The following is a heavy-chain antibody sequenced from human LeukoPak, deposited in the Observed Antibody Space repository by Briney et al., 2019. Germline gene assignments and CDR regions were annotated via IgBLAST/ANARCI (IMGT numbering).Heavy chain of an antibody. CDR1: GFTFSSHS. V-gene: IGHV3-48*01. CDR2: ISSSSGTI. CDR3: AKSYSSGWYYFDY. J-gene: IGHJ4*02. Sequence: GGSLRLSCAASGFTFSSHSMNWVRQAPGKGLEWVSYISSSSGTIYYGDSVKGRFTISRDNVKKSLYLQMNSLRVEDTAVYYCAKSYSSGWYYFDYWGQGTLVAVSS. D-gene: IGHD6-19*01.